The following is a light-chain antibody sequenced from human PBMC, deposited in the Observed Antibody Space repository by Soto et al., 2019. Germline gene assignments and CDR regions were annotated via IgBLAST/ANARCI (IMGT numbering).Light chain of an antibody. CDR1: SSDVGSYNL. J-gene: IGLJ2*01. CDR2: EGS. Sequence: QSVLTQPASVSGSPGQSTTISCTGTSSDVGSYNLVSWYQQHPGKAPKLMIYEGSKRPSGVSNRFSGSKSGNTASLTISGLQAEDEADYYCCSYAGSSPVVFGGGTKVTVL. CDR3: CSYAGSSPVV. V-gene: IGLV2-23*01.